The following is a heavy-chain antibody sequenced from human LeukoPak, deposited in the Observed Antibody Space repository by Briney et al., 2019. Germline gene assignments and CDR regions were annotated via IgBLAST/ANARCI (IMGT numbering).Heavy chain of an antibody. CDR3: AKAIESRAAARPYGVDV. J-gene: IGHJ6*02. V-gene: IGHV3-43*02. D-gene: IGHD6-13*01. CDR2: ISVDGNRI. Sequence: GGSLRLSCAASGFTFDDYAMHWVRQAPGKGLEWVSLISVDGNRIHYADSVKGRFTISRDNSKNSLYLQMNSLRTEDTALYYCAKAIESRAAARPYGVDVWGQGTTVTVSS. CDR1: GFTFDDYA.